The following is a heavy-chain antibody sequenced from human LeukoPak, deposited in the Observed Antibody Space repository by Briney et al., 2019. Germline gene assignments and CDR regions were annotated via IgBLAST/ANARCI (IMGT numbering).Heavy chain of an antibody. J-gene: IGHJ4*02. V-gene: IGHV4-30-4*08. D-gene: IGHD5-18*01. CDR3: ATIATAMVTEDFDY. Sequence: SQTLSLTCTVSGGSISSGDYYWSWIRQPQGKGLEWIGYIYYSGSTYYNPSLKSRVTISVDTSKNQFSLKLSSVTAADTAVYYCATIATAMVTEDFDYWGQGTLVTVSS. CDR2: IYYSGST. CDR1: GGSISSGDYY.